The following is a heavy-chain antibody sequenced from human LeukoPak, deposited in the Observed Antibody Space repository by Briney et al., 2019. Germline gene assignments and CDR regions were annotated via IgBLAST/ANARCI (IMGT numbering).Heavy chain of an antibody. V-gene: IGHV3-53*01. J-gene: IGHJ4*02. CDR1: GFAVSSNH. CDR2: IYIAGTT. CDR3: ARDSNSHYYFDY. D-gene: IGHD2-2*01. Sequence: GGSLRLSCVASGFAVSSNHMNWVRQAPGKGLEWVSIIYIAGTTHYADSVKGRFTISRDNSINTVYLQMNSLRAEDTAVHYCARDSNSHYYFDYWGQGTLVTVSS.